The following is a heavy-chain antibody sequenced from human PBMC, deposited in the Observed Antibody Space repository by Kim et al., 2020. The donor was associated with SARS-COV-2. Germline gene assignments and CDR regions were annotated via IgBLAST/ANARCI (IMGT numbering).Heavy chain of an antibody. Sequence: TDPVKGRVTISRDNSKNTLYLQMNSLRVEDTAMYYCAKDMEVAGTDAAFDIWGQGTKVTVSS. V-gene: IGHV3-30*02. D-gene: IGHD6-19*01. CDR3: AKDMEVAGTDAAFDI. J-gene: IGHJ3*02.